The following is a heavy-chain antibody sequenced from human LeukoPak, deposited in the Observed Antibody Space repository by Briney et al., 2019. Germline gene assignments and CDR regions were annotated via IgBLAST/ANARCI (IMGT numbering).Heavy chain of an antibody. CDR2: IYYSGST. CDR1: GGSISSYY. J-gene: IGHJ5*02. D-gene: IGHD3-9*01. V-gene: IGHV4-59*01. CDR3: ARGLLDYDILTGYTLFDP. Sequence: SETLSLTCTVAGGSISSYYWSWIRQPPGKGLEWIGYIYYSGSTNYNPSLKSRVTISVDTSKNQFSLKLSSVTAADTAVYYCARGLLDYDILTGYTLFDPWGQGTLVTVSS.